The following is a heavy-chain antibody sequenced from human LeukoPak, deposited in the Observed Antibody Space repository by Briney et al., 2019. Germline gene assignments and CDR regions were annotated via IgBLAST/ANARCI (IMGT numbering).Heavy chain of an antibody. D-gene: IGHD1-26*01. J-gene: IGHJ3*02. CDR1: GFTFSNAW. CDR3: TTEGSGSYYGTSAFDI. V-gene: IGHV3-15*01. Sequence: GGSLRLSCAASGFTFSNAWMSWVRQAPGKGLEWVGRIKSKTDGGTTDYAAPVKGRFTISRDDSKNTLYLQMNSLKTEDTAVYYCTTEGSGSYYGTSAFDIWGQGTMVTVSS. CDR2: IKSKTDGGTT.